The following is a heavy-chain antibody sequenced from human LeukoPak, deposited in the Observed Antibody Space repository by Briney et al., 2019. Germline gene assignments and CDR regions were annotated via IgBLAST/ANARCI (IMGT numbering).Heavy chain of an antibody. CDR1: GFPFSSYS. CDR2: ISSSGSSI. CDR3: ARVKRSSCDY. J-gene: IGHJ4*03. Sequence: PGGSLRLSCVGSGFPFSSYSMIWVRQAPGKGLEWVSYISSSGSSIYFVDSVKGRFTVPRDNAKNSLFLQMSSPTVEDTSTYFCARVKRSSCDYTG. V-gene: IGHV3-48*01.